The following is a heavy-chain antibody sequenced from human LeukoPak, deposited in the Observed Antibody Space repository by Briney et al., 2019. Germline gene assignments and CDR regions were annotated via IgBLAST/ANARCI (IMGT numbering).Heavy chain of an antibody. Sequence: SETLSLTCTVSGGSISSYYWSWIRQPPGKGLEWIGYIYYSGSTNYNPSLKSRVTISVDTSKNQFSLKLSSVTAADTAVYYCARGWDYYDSSGYYYKYHYFDYWGQGTLVTVSS. CDR1: GGSISSYY. CDR3: ARGWDYYDSSGYYYKYHYFDY. V-gene: IGHV4-59*12. CDR2: IYYSGST. J-gene: IGHJ4*02. D-gene: IGHD3-22*01.